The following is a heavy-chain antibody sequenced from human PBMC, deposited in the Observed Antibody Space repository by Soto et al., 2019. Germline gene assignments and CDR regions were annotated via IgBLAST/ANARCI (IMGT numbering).Heavy chain of an antibody. Sequence: SETLSLTCTVSGGSVNSDFYYWSWIRQPPGKGLEWIGYIYYTGSTNYNPSLKSRVTILLDTSRNQFSLKLSSVTAADTAVFYCAREYSNSPEAFDYWGQGALVTVSS. CDR2: IYYTGST. CDR1: GGSVNSDFYY. D-gene: IGHD6-6*01. CDR3: AREYSNSPEAFDY. J-gene: IGHJ4*02. V-gene: IGHV4-61*01.